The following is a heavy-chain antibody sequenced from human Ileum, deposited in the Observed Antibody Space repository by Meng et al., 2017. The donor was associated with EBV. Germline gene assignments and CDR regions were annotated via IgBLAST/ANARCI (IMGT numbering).Heavy chain of an antibody. CDR2: TSHSGST. J-gene: IGHJ4*02. V-gene: IGHV4-4*02. D-gene: IGHD3-22*01. Sequence: QVRLQESGPGLGRPSETLSSTCAVSGGSISRSDWWSWVRQPPGKGLEWIGETSHSGSTNYSPSLKSRVTISLDKSKNQLSLKLNSVTAADTAVYYCASSDYYRSDYWGQGTLVTVSS. CDR1: GGSISRSDW. CDR3: ASSDYYRSDY.